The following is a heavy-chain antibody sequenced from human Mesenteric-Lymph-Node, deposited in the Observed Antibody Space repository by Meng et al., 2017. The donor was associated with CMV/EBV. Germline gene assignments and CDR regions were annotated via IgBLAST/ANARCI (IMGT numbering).Heavy chain of an antibody. CDR2: INPSSDDT. CDR3: ARGAMGSGSFTVAY. J-gene: IGHJ4*02. D-gene: IGHD3-10*01. Sequence: AEDRFTGSYTHWVRQAPGQGLEWMGQINPSSDDTNYERKFQGKDTKTRDTSISTAYLDLDSLRSDDTAVYYCARGAMGSGSFTVAYWGQGTLVTVSS. V-gene: IGHV1-2*06. CDR1: EDRFTGSY.